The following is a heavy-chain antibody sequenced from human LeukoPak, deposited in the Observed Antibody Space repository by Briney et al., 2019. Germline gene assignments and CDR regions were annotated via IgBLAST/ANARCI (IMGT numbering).Heavy chain of an antibody. D-gene: IGHD3-3*01. CDR3: ARDGITIPNMDV. CDR2: INHSGST. CDR1: GGSFSGYY. V-gene: IGHV4-34*01. Sequence: SETLSLTCAVYGGSFSGYYWSWIRQPPGKGLEWIGEINHSGSTNYNPSLKSRVTISVDTSKNQFSLKLSSVTAADTAVYYCARDGITIPNMDVWGKGTTVTVSS. J-gene: IGHJ6*03.